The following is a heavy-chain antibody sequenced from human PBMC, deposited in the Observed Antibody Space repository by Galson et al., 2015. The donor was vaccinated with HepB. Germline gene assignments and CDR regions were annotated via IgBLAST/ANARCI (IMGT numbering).Heavy chain of an antibody. Sequence: SLRLSCAASGFTFSSYGMHWVRQAPGKGLEWVAIISYDGSNTYYADSVKGRVTISRDNSKNTLYLQMNSLRAEDTAVYYCARERGGSSSSFLYCFDYWGQGTLVTVSS. J-gene: IGHJ4*02. D-gene: IGHD2-2*01. CDR1: GFTFSSYG. CDR2: ISYDGSNT. V-gene: IGHV3-33*05. CDR3: ARERGGSSSSFLYCFDY.